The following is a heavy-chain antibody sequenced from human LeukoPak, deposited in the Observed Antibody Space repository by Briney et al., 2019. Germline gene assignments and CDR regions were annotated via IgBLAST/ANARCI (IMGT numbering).Heavy chain of an antibody. J-gene: IGHJ4*02. CDR3: ARARDGYSSGYFYY. CDR2: INHSGST. CDR1: GGSFSGYY. D-gene: IGHD5-24*01. V-gene: IGHV4-34*01. Sequence: SETLSLTCAVYGGSFSGYYWRWIRQPPGKGLEWMGEINHSGSTNYHPSLKSRVTISVYTSKNQFSLKLSSVTAADTAVYYCARARDGYSSGYFYYWGQGTLATVSS.